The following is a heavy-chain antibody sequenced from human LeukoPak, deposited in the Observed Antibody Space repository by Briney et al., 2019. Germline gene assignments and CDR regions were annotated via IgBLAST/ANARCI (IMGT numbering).Heavy chain of an antibody. CDR1: GYTFTNYG. J-gene: IGHJ5*02. CDR2: ISASNANT. CDR3: ARDRLGAFGGVSSDH. D-gene: IGHD3-16*01. V-gene: IGHV1-18*01. Sequence: ASVKVSCKASGYTFTNYGLSWVRQAPGQGLEWMGWISASNANTDYAQSLQGRVTITTDTSTSTSYMELRSLRSDDTAVYYCARDRLGAFGGVSSDHWGQGTLVTVSS.